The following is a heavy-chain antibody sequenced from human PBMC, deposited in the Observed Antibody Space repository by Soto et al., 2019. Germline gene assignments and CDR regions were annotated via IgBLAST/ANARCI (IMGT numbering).Heavy chain of an antibody. CDR1: GFTFSSYA. V-gene: IGHV3-30-3*01. J-gene: IGHJ4*02. CDR3: ATIDS. Sequence: VQLVESGGGVVQPGRSLRLSCAASGFTFSSYAMHWVRQAPGKGLEWVAVISYDGSNKYYADSVKGRFTISRDNSKNTLYLQMNSLSAEDTAVYYCATIDSWGQGTLVTVSS. CDR2: ISYDGSNK.